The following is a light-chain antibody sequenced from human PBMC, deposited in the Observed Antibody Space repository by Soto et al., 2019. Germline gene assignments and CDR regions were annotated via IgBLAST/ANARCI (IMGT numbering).Light chain of an antibody. V-gene: IGLV2-23*01. J-gene: IGLJ3*02. Sequence: QSALTQPASVSGSPGQSITISCTDVGSYNLVSWYEHHPGKAPKLIIYEGNKRPSGVSNRFSGSQSGNTASLTISGLQAEDEADYYCCSYVFSTWVFGGGTKLTVL. CDR3: CSYVFSTWV. CDR1: VGSYNL. CDR2: EGN.